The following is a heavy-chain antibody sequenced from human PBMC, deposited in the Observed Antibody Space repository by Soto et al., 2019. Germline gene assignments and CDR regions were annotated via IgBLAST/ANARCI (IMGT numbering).Heavy chain of an antibody. CDR2: IYNDGGST. D-gene: IGHD1-1*01. CDR1: GFTFSSYA. Sequence: PGGSLRLSCAASGFTFSSYAMSWVRQAPGKGLEWVSGIYNDGGSTYYAESVKGRFTVSRDNSKNTLYLQMDSPRVEDTAVYYCAQPAYWNDFDIWGQGTMVTVSS. V-gene: IGHV3-23*01. CDR3: AQPAYWNDFDI. J-gene: IGHJ3*02.